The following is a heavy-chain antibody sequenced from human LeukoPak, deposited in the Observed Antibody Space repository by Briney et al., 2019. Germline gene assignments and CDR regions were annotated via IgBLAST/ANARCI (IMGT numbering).Heavy chain of an antibody. CDR3: ATDISLAGPGY. CDR2: INHNGNVN. CDR1: GFTFSSYW. Sequence: PGGSLRLSCAASGFTFSSYWMNWARQAPGKGLEWVASINHNGNVNYYVDSVKGRFTISRDDSKNTLYLQMNSLRAEDTAVYYCATDISLAGPGYWGQGTLVTVSS. V-gene: IGHV3-7*01. D-gene: IGHD6-19*01. J-gene: IGHJ4*02.